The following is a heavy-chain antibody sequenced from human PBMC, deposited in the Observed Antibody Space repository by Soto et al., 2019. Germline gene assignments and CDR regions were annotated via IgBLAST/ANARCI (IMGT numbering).Heavy chain of an antibody. J-gene: IGHJ6*02. CDR2: LHSGGDT. D-gene: IGHD3-3*01. Sequence: EVQLVESGAGVVQPGGSLRLSCAASGIPVSSNYMTWVRQAPGKGLEWVAVLHSGGDTYYANSVKGRFTISRHDYTNTLCLRMNSLTAADTAVYYCARDGPYYDAARMDVWGQGTTVTVSS. CDR3: ARDGPYYDAARMDV. V-gene: IGHV3-53*04. CDR1: GIPVSSNY.